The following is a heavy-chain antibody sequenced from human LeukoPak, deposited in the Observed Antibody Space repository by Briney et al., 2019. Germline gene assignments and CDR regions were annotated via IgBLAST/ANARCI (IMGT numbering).Heavy chain of an antibody. D-gene: IGHD3-10*01. V-gene: IGHV3-30-3*01. CDR3: ARARHYSEDYYGSGSLFNY. Sequence: PGGSLRLSCAASGFTFSSYAMHWVRQAPGKGLEWVAVISYDGSNKYYADSVKGRFTISRDNSKNTLYLQMNSLRAEDTAVYYCARARHYSEDYYGSGSLFNYWGQGTLVTVSS. CDR1: GFTFSSYA. J-gene: IGHJ4*02. CDR2: ISYDGSNK.